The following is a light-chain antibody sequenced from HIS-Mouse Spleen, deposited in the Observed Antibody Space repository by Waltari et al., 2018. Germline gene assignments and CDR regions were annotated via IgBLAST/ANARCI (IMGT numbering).Light chain of an antibody. J-gene: IGLJ2*01. Sequence: SYELTQPPSVSVSPGQTARITCSGDALPKKYSYWYQQQAGQAPVLVIYEDSKRPSGIPEGFPGSSSGTMATLTISGAQVEDEADYYCYSTDSSGNHRVFGGGTKLTVL. CDR2: EDS. CDR1: ALPKKY. V-gene: IGLV3-10*01. CDR3: YSTDSSGNHRV.